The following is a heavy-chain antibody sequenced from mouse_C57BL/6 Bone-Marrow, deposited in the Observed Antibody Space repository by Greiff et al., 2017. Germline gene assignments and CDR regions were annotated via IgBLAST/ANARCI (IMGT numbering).Heavy chain of an antibody. Sequence: QVQLQQSGAELARPGASVKLSCKASGYTFTSYGTSWVKQRTGRGLEWIGEIYPRSGNTYYNEKFKGKATLTADKSSSTAYMELRSLTSEDSAVYFCAREGLLSMDYWGQGTSVTVSS. V-gene: IGHV1-81*01. CDR2: IYPRSGNT. J-gene: IGHJ4*01. CDR1: GYTFTSYG. CDR3: AREGLLSMDY. D-gene: IGHD2-10*01.